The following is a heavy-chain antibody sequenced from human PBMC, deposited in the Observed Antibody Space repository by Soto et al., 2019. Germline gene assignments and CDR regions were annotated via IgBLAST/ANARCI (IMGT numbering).Heavy chain of an antibody. D-gene: IGHD4-17*01. CDR3: AREPTTVTNYYYYALDV. CDR1: GGSDSSGSYY. CDR2: ISYSGST. V-gene: IGHV4-61*01. Sequence: QVQLQESGPGLVKPSETLSLTCTVSGGSDSSGSYYWSWIRQPPGKGLEWIGYISYSGSTNYNPSLKSRVTISLDTSKNQFSLKLSSVTAADTAVYYCAREPTTVTNYYYYALDVWGQGTTVTVSS. J-gene: IGHJ6*02.